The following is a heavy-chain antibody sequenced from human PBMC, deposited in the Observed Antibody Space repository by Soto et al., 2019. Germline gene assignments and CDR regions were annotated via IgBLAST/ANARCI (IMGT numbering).Heavy chain of an antibody. CDR3: ARGLTYGDFDF. J-gene: IGHJ4*02. V-gene: IGHV1-18*01. Sequence: QIQLVQSGPEVKKTGASVKVSCKASGYTFTTFGINWVRQASGQGLEWMGCITAYDGKIKYAQNFQGRVTMTIDTPTSTGYLELRGLRSDDTAVYFCARGLTYGDFDFWGQGTLVDVSS. D-gene: IGHD4-17*01. CDR1: GYTFTTFG. CDR2: ITAYDGKI.